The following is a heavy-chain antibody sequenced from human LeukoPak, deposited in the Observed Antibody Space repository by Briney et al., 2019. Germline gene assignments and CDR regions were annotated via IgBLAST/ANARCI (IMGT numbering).Heavy chain of an antibody. J-gene: IGHJ4*02. V-gene: IGHV3-53*01. Sequence: GGSLRLSCAASGFTVSSNYMSWVRQAPGKGLEWVSVLYSGGSTYYADSVKGRFTISRDNSKNTLYLQMNSLRAEDTAVYYCARARENYGDYGAYYFDYWGQGTLVTVSS. CDR2: LYSGGST. CDR3: ARARENYGDYGAYYFDY. D-gene: IGHD4-17*01. CDR1: GFTVSSNY.